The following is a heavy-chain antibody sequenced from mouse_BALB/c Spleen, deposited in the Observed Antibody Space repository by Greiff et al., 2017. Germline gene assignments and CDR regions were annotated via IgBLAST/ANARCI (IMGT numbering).Heavy chain of an antibody. V-gene: IGHV7-3*02. CDR3: ARPYGNSRWYVDV. CDR1: GFTFTDYY. Sequence: EVQLVESGGGLVQPGGSLRLSCATSGFTFTDYYMSWVRQPPGKALEWLGFIRNKANGYTTEYSASVKGRFTISRDNSQSILYLQMNTLRAEDSATYYCARPYGNSRWYVDVWGAGTTVTVSS. D-gene: IGHD2-1*01. J-gene: IGHJ1*01. CDR2: IRNKANGYTT.